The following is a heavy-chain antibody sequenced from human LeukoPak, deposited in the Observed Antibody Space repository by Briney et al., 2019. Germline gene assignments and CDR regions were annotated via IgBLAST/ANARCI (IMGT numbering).Heavy chain of an antibody. J-gene: IGHJ4*02. D-gene: IGHD6-13*01. CDR2: IYYSGST. CDR3: AGVRYSSSWALFDY. V-gene: IGHV4-59*01. CDR1: GGSISSYY. Sequence: SETLSLTCTVSGGSISSYYWSWIRQPPGKGLEWIRYIYYSGSTNYNPSLKSRVTISVDTSKNQFSLKLSSVTAADTAVYYCAGVRYSSSWALFDYWGQGTLVTVSS.